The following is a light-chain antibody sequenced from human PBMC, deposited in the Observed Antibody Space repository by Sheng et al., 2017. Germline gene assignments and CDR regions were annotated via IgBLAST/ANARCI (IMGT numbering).Light chain of an antibody. V-gene: IGKV3D-15*01. Sequence: EIVMTQSPATLSVSPGERATLSYRASQNIRSSLAWYQQKPGQAPRLLVYGASTRATGIPARFSGSGSGTEFALTISSLQSEDFAVYYCQQYYDWPPLTFGGGTKVEI. CDR1: QNIRSS. J-gene: IGKJ4*01. CDR2: GAS. CDR3: QQYYDWPPLT.